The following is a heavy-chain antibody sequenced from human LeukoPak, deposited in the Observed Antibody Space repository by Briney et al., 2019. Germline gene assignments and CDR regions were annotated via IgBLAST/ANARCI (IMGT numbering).Heavy chain of an antibody. CDR3: ARGKGGYCTNGVCYVRPPFDP. CDR2: INAGNGNT. J-gene: IGHJ5*02. D-gene: IGHD2-8*01. V-gene: IGHV1-3*01. Sequence: ASVKVSCKASGYNFFTYGITWVRQAPGQRLEWMGWINAGNGNTKYSQKFQGRVTITRDTSASTAYMELSSLRSEDTAVYYCARGKGGYCTNGVCYVRPPFDPWGQGTLVTVSS. CDR1: GYNFFTYG.